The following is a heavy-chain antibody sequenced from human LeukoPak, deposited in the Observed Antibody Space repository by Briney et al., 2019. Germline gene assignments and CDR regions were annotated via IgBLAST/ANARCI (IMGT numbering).Heavy chain of an antibody. CDR3: ARNRILTPLSAY. CDR1: GFTFITYW. CDR2: INQDGTEK. J-gene: IGHJ4*02. Sequence: GGSLRLSCAASGFTFITYWMSWVRQAPGKGLEWVANINQDGTEKYYVDSVKGRFTISRDNAKNSLYLQMNSLRAEDTAVYCCARNRILTPLSAYWGQGTLVTVSS. V-gene: IGHV3-7*01. D-gene: IGHD3-16*02.